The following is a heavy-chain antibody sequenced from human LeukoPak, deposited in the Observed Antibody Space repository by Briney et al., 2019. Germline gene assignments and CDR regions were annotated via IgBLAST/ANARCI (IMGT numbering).Heavy chain of an antibody. CDR1: GCRFSSYW. CDR2: IKQDGREK. D-gene: IGHD3-22*01. Sequence: GGSHRLSCAASGCRFSSYWMSWVRQPPRKGLEWVANIKQDGREKYYVDSVKGRFTISRDNAKNSLYLQMNSLRAEDTAVYYCARVHYDSSGYYEGRSFWFDPWGQGTLVTVSS. V-gene: IGHV3-7*01. CDR3: ARVHYDSSGYYEGRSFWFDP. J-gene: IGHJ5*02.